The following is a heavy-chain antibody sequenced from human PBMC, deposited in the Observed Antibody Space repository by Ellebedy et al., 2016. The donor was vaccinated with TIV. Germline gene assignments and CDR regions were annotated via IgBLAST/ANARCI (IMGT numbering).Heavy chain of an antibody. CDR3: ARCDYGDYGWFDP. D-gene: IGHD4-17*01. Sequence: AASVKVSCKASGGTFSSYAISWVRQAPGQGLEWMGGIIPIFGTANYAQKFQGRVTITADESTSTAYMELSSLRSEDTAVYYCARCDYGDYGWFDPWGQGTLVTVSS. CDR2: IIPIFGTA. J-gene: IGHJ5*02. CDR1: GGTFSSYA. V-gene: IGHV1-69*13.